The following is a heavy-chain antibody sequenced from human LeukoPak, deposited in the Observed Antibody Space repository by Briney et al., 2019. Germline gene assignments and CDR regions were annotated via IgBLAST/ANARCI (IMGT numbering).Heavy chain of an antibody. D-gene: IGHD3-22*01. V-gene: IGHV3-23*01. J-gene: IGHJ6*03. Sequence: GGSLRLSCAASGFTFSSYAVSWVRQAPGKGLEWVSAISGSGGSTYYADSVKGRFTISRDNSKNTLYLQMNSLRAEDTAVYYCAKDIDGGYYYYMDVWGKGTTVTVS. CDR1: GFTFSSYA. CDR2: ISGSGGST. CDR3: AKDIDGGYYYYMDV.